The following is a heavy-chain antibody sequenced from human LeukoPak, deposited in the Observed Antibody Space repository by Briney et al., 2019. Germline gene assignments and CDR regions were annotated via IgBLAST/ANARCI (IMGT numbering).Heavy chain of an antibody. J-gene: IGHJ5*02. CDR2: INPNSGGT. V-gene: IGHV1-2*02. D-gene: IGHD6-6*01. CDR1: GYTFTGYY. Sequence: ASVKVSCKAPGYTFTGYYMHWVRQAPGQGLEWMGWINPNSGGTNYAQKFQGRVTMTRDTSISTAYMELSRLRSDDTAVYYCARVARRTIAARAIDPWGQGTLVTVSS. CDR3: ARVARRTIAARAIDP.